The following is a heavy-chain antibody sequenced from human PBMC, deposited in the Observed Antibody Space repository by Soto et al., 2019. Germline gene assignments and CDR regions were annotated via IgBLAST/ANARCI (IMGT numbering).Heavy chain of an antibody. CDR2: INAENGYN. D-gene: IGHD3-10*01. J-gene: IGHJ5*02. V-gene: IGHV1-3*01. Sequence: GPVKVSCKASGYTLPHDAIHWVRQAPGQSLEWMGGINAENGYNKYSQTCQGRVTITRDTAASKAYMELSGLRSEDTGLYYCIRRKEAGVWFDPWGQATLVTSP. CDR3: IRRKEAGVWFDP. CDR1: GYTLPHDA.